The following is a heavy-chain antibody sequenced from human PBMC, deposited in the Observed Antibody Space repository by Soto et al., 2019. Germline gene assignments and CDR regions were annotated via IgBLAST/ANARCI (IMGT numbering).Heavy chain of an antibody. CDR1: GYCYIHYL. Sequence: PGESLKISCKGSGYCYIHYLIGSVRQMPGKGLERMGFIYPCDSDTRYSPSFQGQVTISADKSISTAYLQWSSLKASDTAMYYCSSGVGAGSYYDQDYWGQGTMVTVSS. CDR3: SSGVGAGSYYDQDY. V-gene: IGHV5-51*01. CDR2: IYPCDSDT. D-gene: IGHD3-10*01. J-gene: IGHJ4*02.